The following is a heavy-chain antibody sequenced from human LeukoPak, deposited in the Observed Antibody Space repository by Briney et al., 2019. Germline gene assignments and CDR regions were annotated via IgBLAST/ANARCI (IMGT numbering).Heavy chain of an antibody. J-gene: IGHJ4*02. Sequence: PSETLSLTCTVSGGSISSSTHYWGWIRQPPGKGLEWSGSIYYSGSTYYNPSLKSRVTISVDTSKNQFSLKLSSVTAADTAVYYCARHWSYSFDYWGQGTLVTVSS. V-gene: IGHV4-39*01. CDR3: ARHWSYSFDY. CDR1: GGSISSSTHY. D-gene: IGHD1-26*01. CDR2: IYYSGST.